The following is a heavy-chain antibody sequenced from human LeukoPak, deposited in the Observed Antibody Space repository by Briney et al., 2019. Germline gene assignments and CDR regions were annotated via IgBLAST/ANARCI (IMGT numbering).Heavy chain of an antibody. D-gene: IGHD3-10*01. CDR1: GFTFSSYG. J-gene: IGHJ5*02. CDR3: AKDLGVRGATPNWFDP. V-gene: IGHV3-30*18. CDR2: ISYDGSNK. Sequence: GGSLRLSCAASGFTFSSYGMHWVRQAPGKGLEWVAVISYDGSNKYYADSVKGRFTISRDNSKNTLYLQMNSLRAEDTAVYYCAKDLGVRGATPNWFDPWGQGTLVTVSS.